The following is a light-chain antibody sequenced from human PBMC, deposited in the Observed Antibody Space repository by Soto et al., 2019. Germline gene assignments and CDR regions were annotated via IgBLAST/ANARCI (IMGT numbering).Light chain of an antibody. J-gene: IGLJ3*02. Sequence: QAVVTQPPSVSGAPGQRVTISCTGSSSNIGAGYDVHWYQQLPGTAPKFLIYDNTIRPSGVPDRFSGSKSGTSASLAITGLQAEDEADYYCQSYDSSLSVWVFGGGTKLTVL. CDR1: SSNIGAGYD. CDR2: DNT. CDR3: QSYDSSLSVWV. V-gene: IGLV1-40*01.